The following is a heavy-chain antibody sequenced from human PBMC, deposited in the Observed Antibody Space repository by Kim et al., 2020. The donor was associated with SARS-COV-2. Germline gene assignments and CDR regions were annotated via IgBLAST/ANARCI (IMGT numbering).Heavy chain of an antibody. D-gene: IGHD2-2*01. CDR1: GGTFSSYA. CDR2: IIPIFGTA. Sequence: SVKVSCKASGGTFSSYAISWVRQAPGQGLEWMGGIIPIFGTANYAQKFQGRVTITADESTSTAYMELSSLRSEDTAVYYCARDHCSSTSCHRYYFDYWGQGTLVTVSS. CDR3: ARDHCSSTSCHRYYFDY. J-gene: IGHJ4*02. V-gene: IGHV1-69*13.